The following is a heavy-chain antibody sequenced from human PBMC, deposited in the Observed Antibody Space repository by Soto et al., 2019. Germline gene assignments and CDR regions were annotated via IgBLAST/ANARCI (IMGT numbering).Heavy chain of an antibody. D-gene: IGHD3-10*01. Sequence: SETLSLTCTVSGGSISSGGYYWSWIRQHPGKGLEWIGYIYYSGSTYYNPSLKSRVTISVDTSKNQFSLKLSSVTAADTAVYYCARRSVGYYFDYWGQGTLVTVSS. V-gene: IGHV4-31*03. CDR2: IYYSGST. CDR1: GGSISSGGYY. J-gene: IGHJ4*02. CDR3: ARRSVGYYFDY.